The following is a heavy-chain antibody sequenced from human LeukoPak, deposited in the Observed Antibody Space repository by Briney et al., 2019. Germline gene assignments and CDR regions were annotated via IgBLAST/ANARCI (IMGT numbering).Heavy chain of an antibody. CDR3: AAWAGYSYNYGMDV. J-gene: IGHJ6*02. V-gene: IGHV1-58*01. Sequence: GASVKVSCKASGFTFTSSAVQWVRQARGQRLEWIGWIVVGSGNTNYAQKFQERVTITRDISTSTAYMELSSLRSEDTAVYYCAAWAGYSYNYGMDVWGQGTTVTVSS. CDR1: GFTFTSSA. D-gene: IGHD3/OR15-3a*01. CDR2: IVVGSGNT.